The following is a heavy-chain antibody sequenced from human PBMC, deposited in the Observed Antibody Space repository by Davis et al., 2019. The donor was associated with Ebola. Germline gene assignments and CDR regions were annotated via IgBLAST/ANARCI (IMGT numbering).Heavy chain of an antibody. Sequence: GESLKIPCVVSGFNFDDSWMTWVRQAPGKGLEWVANMNGRGSLKNYVASVKGRFTISRNNAKKSLYLEMNSLRGEDTAIYYCATDKWGPALWGQGTLVTVSS. V-gene: IGHV3-7*01. J-gene: IGHJ4*02. CDR2: MNGRGSLK. CDR1: GFNFDDSW. D-gene: IGHD7-27*01. CDR3: ATDKWGPAL.